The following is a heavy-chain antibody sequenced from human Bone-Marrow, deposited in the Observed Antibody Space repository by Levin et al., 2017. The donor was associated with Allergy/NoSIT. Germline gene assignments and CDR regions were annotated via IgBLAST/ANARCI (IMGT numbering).Heavy chain of an antibody. D-gene: IGHD6-13*01. V-gene: IGHV4-38-2*01. CDR3: AGQRAAVGAFDY. CDR2: IYHTGSA. CDR1: DSSITSGYN. Sequence: SETLSLTCEVSDSSITSGYNWGWIRQPPGKGLEWIGNIYHTGSAYYNPSLKSRVTLLVDRSTNRFSLKMNSVTASDTAVYYCAGQRAAVGAFDYWGPGTLVRVSS. J-gene: IGHJ4*02.